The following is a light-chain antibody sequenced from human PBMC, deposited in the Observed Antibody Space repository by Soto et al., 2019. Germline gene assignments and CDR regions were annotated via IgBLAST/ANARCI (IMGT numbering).Light chain of an antibody. CDR2: GTS. J-gene: IGKJ4*01. Sequence: DIVMTQSPATLSVSPGQRATLSCRASQSVNSKYLAWYQQKPGQAPSLLIYGTSSRATGIPDRFSGSGSGTDFTLTISRLEPEDFAVYYCQQYVSSPLTFGGGTKVDIK. CDR1: QSVNSKY. V-gene: IGKV3-20*01. CDR3: QQYVSSPLT.